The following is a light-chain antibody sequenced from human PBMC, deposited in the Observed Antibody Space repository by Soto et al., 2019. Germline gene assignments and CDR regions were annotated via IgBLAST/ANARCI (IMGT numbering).Light chain of an antibody. V-gene: IGLV6-57*02. CDR3: QSYDSSYVV. CDR1: SGSIVNNY. CDR2: EDD. Sequence: NFMLTQPHSVSESPGKTVTISCTGSSGSIVNNYVQWYQQRPGSAPTTVICEDDQRPSGVPDRFSGSIDSSSNSASLTISGLKTEDEADYYCQSYDSSYVVFGGGTKLTVL. J-gene: IGLJ2*01.